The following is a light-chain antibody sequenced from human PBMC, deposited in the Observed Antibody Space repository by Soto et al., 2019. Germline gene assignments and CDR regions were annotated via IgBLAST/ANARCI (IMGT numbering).Light chain of an antibody. J-gene: IGKJ1*01. Sequence: DIQMTQSPSSLSASGGYRVTITCRASQSIDTYLNWYQQKPGKAPKVLIYAASSLQSGVPSRFSGSGSGTDFTLIISSLQPEDFATYYCQQSYSTPRTFGQGTKVDIK. CDR1: QSIDTY. CDR2: AAS. V-gene: IGKV1-39*01. CDR3: QQSYSTPRT.